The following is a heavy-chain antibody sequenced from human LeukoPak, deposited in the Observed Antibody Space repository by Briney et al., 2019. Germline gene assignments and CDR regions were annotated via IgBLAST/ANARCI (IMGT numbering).Heavy chain of an antibody. CDR1: GGSISSSSYY. CDR2: IYYSGST. J-gene: IGHJ5*02. CDR3: ARGTNYYDNSGYSWFDP. D-gene: IGHD3-22*01. V-gene: IGHV4-39*07. Sequence: PSETLSLTCTVSGGSISSSSYYWGWIRQPPGKGLEWIGIIYYSGSTYYNPSLKSRVTISLDTSRDQFSLKLSSVTAADTAVYYCARGTNYYDNSGYSWFDPWGQGTPVTVSS.